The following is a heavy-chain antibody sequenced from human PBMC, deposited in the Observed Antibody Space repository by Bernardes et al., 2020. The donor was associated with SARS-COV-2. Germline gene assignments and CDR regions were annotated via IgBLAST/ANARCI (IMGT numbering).Heavy chain of an antibody. D-gene: IGHD3-16*01. V-gene: IGHV3-48*03. CDR3: ARDQLVQGDKVDV. CDR1: GFSLTTYE. Sequence: SLRLSCVASGFSLTTYEMTWVRQAPGKGLEWVSHINPSGTTAFYADSARGRFTISKDNAGNSLFLQMSSLRAEDTAVYYCARDQLVQGDKVDVWGRGITVTVSS. J-gene: IGHJ6*02. CDR2: INPSGTTA.